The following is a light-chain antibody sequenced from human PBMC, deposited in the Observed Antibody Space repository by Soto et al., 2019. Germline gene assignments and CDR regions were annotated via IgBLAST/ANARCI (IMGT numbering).Light chain of an antibody. J-gene: IGLJ1*01. Sequence: QSALTQPAPVSGPPGQSITISCTGTSSDVGAYNYVSWYQQHPGKAPKLMIYEVSNRPSGVSNRFSGSKSGNTASLTISGLQAEDEADYYCSSYISSSTLVFGTGTKVTVL. CDR1: SSDVGAYNY. V-gene: IGLV2-14*01. CDR2: EVS. CDR3: SSYISSSTLV.